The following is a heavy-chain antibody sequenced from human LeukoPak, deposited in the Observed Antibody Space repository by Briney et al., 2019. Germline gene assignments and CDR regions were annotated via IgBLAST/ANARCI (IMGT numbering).Heavy chain of an antibody. D-gene: IGHD5-12*01. V-gene: IGHV4-59*01. CDR2: IYYSGST. CDR1: GGSISSYY. Sequence: SETLSLTCTVSGGSISSYYWSWIRQPPGKGLEWIGYIYYSGSTNYNPSLKSRVTISVDTSKNQFSLKLSSVTVADTAVYYCAREDGLRRFDPWGQGTLVTVSS. J-gene: IGHJ5*02. CDR3: AREDGLRRFDP.